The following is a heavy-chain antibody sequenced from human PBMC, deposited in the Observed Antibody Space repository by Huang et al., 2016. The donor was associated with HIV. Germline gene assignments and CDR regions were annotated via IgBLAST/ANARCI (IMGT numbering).Heavy chain of an antibody. CDR2: SFYSGND. CDR1: GGSISSSSYY. J-gene: IGHJ6*02. D-gene: IGHD6-19*01. Sequence: LQLQESGPGLVKSSETLSLICTVSGGSISSSSYYWGWSRQPPGKGPEWIGSSFYSGNDYYNPPLKRRVTITVDTSKNQFSLKVNAVTAADTAVYYCARHGRVAGHYYNNVDVWGRGTTVTVSS. CDR3: ARHGRVAGHYYNNVDV. V-gene: IGHV4-39*01.